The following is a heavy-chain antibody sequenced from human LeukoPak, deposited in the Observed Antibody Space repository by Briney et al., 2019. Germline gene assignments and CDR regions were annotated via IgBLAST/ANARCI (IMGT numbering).Heavy chain of an antibody. J-gene: IGHJ5*02. Sequence: PGGSLRLSCAASGFTFSSYAMHWVRQAPGKGLEWVAVISYDGSNKYYADSVKGRFTISRDSSKNTLYLQMNSLRAEDTAVYTCGGDCYLTTCRFDPWGQGTLVTVSS. D-gene: IGHD2-21*02. V-gene: IGHV3-30*01. CDR1: GFTFSSYA. CDR2: ISYDGSNK. CDR3: GGDCYLTTCRFDP.